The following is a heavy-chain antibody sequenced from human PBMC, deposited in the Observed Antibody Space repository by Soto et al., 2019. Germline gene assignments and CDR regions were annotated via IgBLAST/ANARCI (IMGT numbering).Heavy chain of an antibody. CDR1: GGSFSGYY. Sequence: QVQLQQWGAGLLKPSETLSLTCAVYGGSFSGYYWSWIRQPPGKGLEWLGEINHSGSTNYNPSLKSRVTISVDTSKNQFSLKLSSVTAADTAVYYCARGGRVYDFWSGYYTSDAFDIWGQGTMVTVSS. CDR3: ARGGRVYDFWSGYYTSDAFDI. V-gene: IGHV4-34*01. CDR2: INHSGST. D-gene: IGHD3-3*01. J-gene: IGHJ3*02.